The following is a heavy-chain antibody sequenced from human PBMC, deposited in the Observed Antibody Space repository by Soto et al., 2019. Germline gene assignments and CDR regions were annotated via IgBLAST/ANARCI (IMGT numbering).Heavy chain of an antibody. Sequence: QVQLLQSGAEVKKPGASVKVSCKASGYTISDYGLNWVRQAPGQGLEWMGRINAKSGNTNYAQRFQDRVTMTTDTSMSTAYVDVRGMRSEDTAVYYCARGGIRWITGTTFINDYFDYWGQGNLVSVSS. CDR2: INAKSGNT. CDR3: ARGGIRWITGTTFINDYFDY. CDR1: GYTISDYG. D-gene: IGHD1-20*01. J-gene: IGHJ4*02. V-gene: IGHV1-18*01.